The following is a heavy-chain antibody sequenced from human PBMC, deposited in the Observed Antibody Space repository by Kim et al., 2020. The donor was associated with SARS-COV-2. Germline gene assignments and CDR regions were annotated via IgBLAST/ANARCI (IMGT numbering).Heavy chain of an antibody. D-gene: IGHD3-22*01. J-gene: IGHJ6*02. Sequence: ARKTRVTISVNTSKNPFSLKLSSVTAADTAVYYCARTDYYDTSGYYGMDVWGQGTTVTVSS. V-gene: IGHV4-59*01. CDR3: ARTDYYDTSGYYGMDV.